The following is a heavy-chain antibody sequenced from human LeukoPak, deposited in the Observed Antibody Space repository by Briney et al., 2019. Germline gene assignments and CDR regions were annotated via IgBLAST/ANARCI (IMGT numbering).Heavy chain of an antibody. J-gene: IGHJ4*02. CDR1: GFTFSGYT. Sequence: GGSLKLSCAASGFTFSGYTMHWVRQAPGKGLEWVAVLSFDGSNKYYADSVKGRFSISRDNSKNTLYLQMNSLRVEDTAVYYCARGMQDPPLLVPTDYWGQGTLVTVSS. CDR3: ARGMQDPPLLVPTDY. CDR2: LSFDGSNK. D-gene: IGHD2-2*01. V-gene: IGHV3-30*04.